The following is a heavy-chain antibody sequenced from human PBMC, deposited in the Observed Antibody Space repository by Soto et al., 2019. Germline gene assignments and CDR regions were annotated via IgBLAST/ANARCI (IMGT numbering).Heavy chain of an antibody. CDR1: GFTFSSYG. CDR3: ARINHDYGGSGGWFDP. V-gene: IGHV3-33*01. J-gene: IGHJ5*02. CDR2: IWYDGSNK. Sequence: QVQLVESGGGVVQPGRSLRLSCAASGFTFSSYGMHWVRQAPGKGLEWVAVIWYDGSNKYYADSVKGRFTISRDNSTNTLYLQMNSLRAEDTAVYYCARINHDYGGSGGWFDPWGQGTLVTVSS. D-gene: IGHD4-17*01.